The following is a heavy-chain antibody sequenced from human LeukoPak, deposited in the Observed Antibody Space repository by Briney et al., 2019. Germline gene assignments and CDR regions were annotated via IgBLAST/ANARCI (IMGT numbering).Heavy chain of an antibody. D-gene: IGHD3-16*01. CDR1: GASIRSHF. V-gene: IGHV4-59*08. CDR2: MYNSGRT. Sequence: SETLSLTCIVSGASIRSHFWSWIRRPPGKALEWIGYMYNSGRTNYNPSLKSRVTISVDTSKNQFSLKLSSVTAADTAVYYCARHGGGGRAFDIWGQGTMVTVSS. J-gene: IGHJ3*02. CDR3: ARHGGGGRAFDI.